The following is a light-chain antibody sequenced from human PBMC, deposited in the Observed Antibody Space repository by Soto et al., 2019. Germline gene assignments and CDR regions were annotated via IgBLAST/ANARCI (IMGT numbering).Light chain of an antibody. V-gene: IGLV1-40*01. CDR2: GNS. J-gene: IGLJ3*02. Sequence: QPVLTQPPSVSGAPGQRVTISCTGNSSNIGAGYDVHWYQQLPGKAPKLLIFGNSHRPSGVPDRFFGSKSGTSASLAITGLLAEDEADYYCQSYDRSLSGSVFGGGTKVTVL. CDR3: QSYDRSLSGSV. CDR1: SSNIGAGYD.